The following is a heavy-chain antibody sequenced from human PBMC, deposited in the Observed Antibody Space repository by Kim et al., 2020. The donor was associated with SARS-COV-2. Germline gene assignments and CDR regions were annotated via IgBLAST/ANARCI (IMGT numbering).Heavy chain of an antibody. CDR3: AKRSSITAASTYHYGMDV. V-gene: IGHV3-23*01. D-gene: IGHD6-13*01. CDR1: GFTFSSSA. Sequence: GGSLRLSCAASGFTFSSSAMSWVRQAPGKGLEWVSAISGSGGSTYYADSVKGRFTISRDNSKNSLYLQMNTLRAEDTAVYYCAKRSSITAASTYHYGMDVWGQGTTVTVSS. J-gene: IGHJ6*02. CDR2: ISGSGGST.